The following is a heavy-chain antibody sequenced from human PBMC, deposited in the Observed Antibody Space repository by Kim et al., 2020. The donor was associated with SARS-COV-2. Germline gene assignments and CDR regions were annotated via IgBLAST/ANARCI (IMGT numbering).Heavy chain of an antibody. D-gene: IGHD3-22*01. CDR1: GYTFTSYG. Sequence: ASVKVSCKASGYTFTSYGISWVRQAPGQGLEWMGWISAYNGNTNYAQKLQGRVTMTTDTSTSTAYMELRSLRSDDTAVYYCARERRLYYDSSGYPPDYWGQGTLVTVSS. CDR3: ARERRLYYDSSGYPPDY. J-gene: IGHJ4*02. V-gene: IGHV1-18*01. CDR2: ISAYNGNT.